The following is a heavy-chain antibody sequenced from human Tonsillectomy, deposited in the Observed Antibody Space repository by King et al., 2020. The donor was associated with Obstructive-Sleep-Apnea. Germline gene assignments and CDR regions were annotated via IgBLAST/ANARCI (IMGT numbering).Heavy chain of an antibody. CDR1: GGSFTDHY. CDR2: INHSGST. V-gene: IGHV4-34*01. CDR3: ARGSGAAAVNWFDP. D-gene: IGHD6-13*01. Sequence: VQLQQWGAGLLKPSETLSLSCAVFGGSFTDHYWSWVRQPPGKGLEWIGEINHSGSTNHNQSLKSRVTISVDTSKNQFSLKLTSVTAADTAVYYCARGSGAAAVNWFDPWGQGTLVTVSS. J-gene: IGHJ5*02.